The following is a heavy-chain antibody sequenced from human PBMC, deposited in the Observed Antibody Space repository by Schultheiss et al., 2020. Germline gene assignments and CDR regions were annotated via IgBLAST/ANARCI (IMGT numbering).Heavy chain of an antibody. D-gene: IGHD3-22*01. J-gene: IGHJ4*02. Sequence: GGSLRLSCAASGFTFSSYGMHWVRQAPGKGLEWVANIKQDGSEKYYVDSVKGRFTISRDNAKNSLYLQMNSLRAEDTAVYYCARDRNYYDSSAYYYPAFDYWGQGTLVTVSS. CDR3: ARDRNYYDSSAYYYPAFDY. V-gene: IGHV3-7*01. CDR2: IKQDGSEK. CDR1: GFTFSSYG.